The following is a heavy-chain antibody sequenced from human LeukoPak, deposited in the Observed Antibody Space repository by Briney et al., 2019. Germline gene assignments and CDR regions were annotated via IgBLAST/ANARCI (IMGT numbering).Heavy chain of an antibody. J-gene: IGHJ4*02. CDR1: GFTFSSYA. Sequence: GGSLRLSCAASGFTFSSYAMHWVRQAPGKGLEWVAFIRYDGTNKYYADSVKGRFTVSRDNSKNTLDLQMNSLRAEDTAVYYCARHSGTYPDWGQGTLVTVSS. CDR3: ARHSGTYPD. CDR2: IRYDGTNK. V-gene: IGHV3-30*02. D-gene: IGHD1-26*01.